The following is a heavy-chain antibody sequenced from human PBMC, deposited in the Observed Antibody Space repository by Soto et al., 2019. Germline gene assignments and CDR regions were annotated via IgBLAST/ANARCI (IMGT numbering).Heavy chain of an antibody. CDR3: ARGSVLDYDILTGYHYYFDY. J-gene: IGHJ4*02. D-gene: IGHD3-9*01. CDR1: GGSISSYY. CDR2: IYYSGST. V-gene: IGHV4-59*01. Sequence: SETLSLTCTVSGGSISSYYWSWIRQPPGKGLEWIGYIYYSGSTNYNPSLKSRVTISVDTSKNQFSLKLSSVTAADTAVYYCARGSVLDYDILTGYHYYFDYWGQGTLVTVSS.